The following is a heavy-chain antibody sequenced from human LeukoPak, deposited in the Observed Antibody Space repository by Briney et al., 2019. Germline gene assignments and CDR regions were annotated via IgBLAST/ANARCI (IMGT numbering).Heavy chain of an antibody. CDR1: GGTFSSYA. J-gene: IGHJ4*02. D-gene: IGHD4-23*01. V-gene: IGHV1-18*01. CDR2: ISAYSGST. CDR3: ARQGYGGNPQGAADY. Sequence: VASVKVSCKASGGTFSSYAISWVRQAPGQGLEWMGWISAYSGSTNYAQKLQGRVTMATDTSTSTAYMELRSLSSDDTAVYYCARQGYGGNPQGAADYWGQGTLVTVSS.